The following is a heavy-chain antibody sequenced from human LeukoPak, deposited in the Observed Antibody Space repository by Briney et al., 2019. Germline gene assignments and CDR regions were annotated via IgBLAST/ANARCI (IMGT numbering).Heavy chain of an antibody. CDR1: GFTFSSYN. CDR2: ISSSSSYI. Sequence: GGSLRLSCAASGFTFSSYNMNWVRQAPGKGLEWVSSISSSSSYIYYADSVKGRFTISRDNAKNSLYLQMNSLRAEDTAVYYCAREVRYYYYMDVWGKGTTVTVSS. CDR3: AREVRYYYYMDV. J-gene: IGHJ6*03. V-gene: IGHV3-21*01.